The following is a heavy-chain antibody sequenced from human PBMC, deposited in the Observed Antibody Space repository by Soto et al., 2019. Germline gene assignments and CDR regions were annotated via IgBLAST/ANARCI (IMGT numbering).Heavy chain of an antibody. J-gene: IGHJ6*03. CDR1: GYTFTSYY. V-gene: IGHV1-8*02. D-gene: IGHD5-12*01. Sequence: ASVKVSCKASGYTFTSYYMHWVRQATGQGLEWMGWMNPNSGNTGYAQKFQGRVTMTRNTSISTAYMELSSLRSEDTAVYYCARARRVSIVATISNYYYYYMDVWGKGTTVTVSS. CDR2: MNPNSGNT. CDR3: ARARRVSIVATISNYYYYYMDV.